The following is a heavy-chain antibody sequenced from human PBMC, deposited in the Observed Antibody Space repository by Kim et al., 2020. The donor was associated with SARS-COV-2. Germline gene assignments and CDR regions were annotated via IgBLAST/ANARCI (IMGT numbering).Heavy chain of an antibody. J-gene: IGHJ3*02. CDR2: ISSSSSYI. D-gene: IGHD6-19*01. V-gene: IGHV3-21*01. CDR1: GFTFSSYS. Sequence: GGSLRLSCAASGFTFSSYSMNWVRQAPGKGLEWVSSISSSSSYIYYADSVKGRFTISRDNAKNSLYLQMNSLRAEDTAVYYCAREGPIAVAGSQAFDIWGQGTMVTVSS. CDR3: AREGPIAVAGSQAFDI.